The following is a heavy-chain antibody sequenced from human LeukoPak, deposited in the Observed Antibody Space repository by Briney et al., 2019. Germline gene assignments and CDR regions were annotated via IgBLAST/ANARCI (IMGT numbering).Heavy chain of an antibody. CDR1: GFTVSSNY. CDR3: ASDEFNSHAFDI. V-gene: IGHV3-53*04. CDR2: IYSGGST. D-gene: IGHD2/OR15-2a*01. Sequence: GGSLRLSCAASGFTVSSNYMSWVRQAPGKGVEGVSVIYSGGSTYYADSVKGRFTISRHNSKNTLYLQMNSLRAEDTAVYYCASDEFNSHAFDIWGQGTMVTVSS. J-gene: IGHJ3*02.